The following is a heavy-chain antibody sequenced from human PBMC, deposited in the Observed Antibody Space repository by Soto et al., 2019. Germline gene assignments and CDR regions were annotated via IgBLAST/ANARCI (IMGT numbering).Heavy chain of an antibody. J-gene: IGHJ4*02. CDR3: AGEIQQVAASDY. CDR1: GYTFTSYG. V-gene: IGHV1-18*01. Sequence: QVQLVQSGAEVKKPGASVKVSCKASGYTFTSYGISWVRQATGQGLEWMGWISPYNDDTNYALNLQGRVTMTTDTSTSTAYMELRSLRSDDTAVYYWAGEIQQVAASDYWGQGTLVTVSS. CDR2: ISPYNDDT. D-gene: IGHD6-6*01.